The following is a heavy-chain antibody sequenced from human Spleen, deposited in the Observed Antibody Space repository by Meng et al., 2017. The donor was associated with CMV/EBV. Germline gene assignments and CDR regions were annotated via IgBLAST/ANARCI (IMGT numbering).Heavy chain of an antibody. CDR1: GFTFRSYW. CDR2: IKQDGSDK. J-gene: IGHJ6*02. CDR3: ARRETFGAFIRGWGFGMDL. Sequence: GESLKISCAASGFTFRSYWISWVRQAPGKGLEWVANIKQDGSDKKYVDSVKGRFTVSRDNAKNSLYLQMSSLRVEDTAVYYCARRETFGAFIRGWGFGMDLWGQGTTVTVSS. V-gene: IGHV3-7*01. D-gene: IGHD3-3*01.